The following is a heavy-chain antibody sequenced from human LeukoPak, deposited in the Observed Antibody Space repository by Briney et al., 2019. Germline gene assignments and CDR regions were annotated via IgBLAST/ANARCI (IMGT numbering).Heavy chain of an antibody. V-gene: IGHV4-39*01. CDR3: ARREVVAGRFDY. Sequence: SETLSLTCTVSGGSISSSSYYWGWIRQPPGKGLEWIGSIYYSGSTYYNPSLKSRVTISVDTSKNQFSLKLSSVTAADTAVYYCARREVVAGRFDYWGQGTLVTVSS. J-gene: IGHJ4*02. CDR1: GGSISSSSYY. D-gene: IGHD2-15*01. CDR2: IYYSGST.